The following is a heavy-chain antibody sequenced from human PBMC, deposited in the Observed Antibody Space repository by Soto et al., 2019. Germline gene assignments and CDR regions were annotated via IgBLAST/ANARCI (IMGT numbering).Heavy chain of an antibody. D-gene: IGHD2-15*01. Sequence: GGSLRLSCAASGFTFSSYAMGWVRQGPGKGLGWVAVVSIGGSTHYADSVRGRFTISRDNSKNTLSLQMNSLTAEDTAVYFCAKRRGAGGHFDYWGQGALVTVSS. CDR3: AKRRGAGGHFDY. CDR1: GFTFSSYA. CDR2: VSIGGST. V-gene: IGHV3-23*01. J-gene: IGHJ4*02.